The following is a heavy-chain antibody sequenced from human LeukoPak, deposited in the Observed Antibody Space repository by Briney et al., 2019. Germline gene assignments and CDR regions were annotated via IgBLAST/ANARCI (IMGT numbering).Heavy chain of an antibody. D-gene: IGHD6-19*01. CDR3: ARESSSGWFDY. J-gene: IGHJ4*02. CDR2: IYTSGST. CDR1: GGSINSYY. V-gene: IGHV4-4*07. Sequence: PSETLSLTCTVSGGSINSYYWSWIRQPAGKGLEWIGRIYTSGSTNYNPSLKSRVTISVDTSKNQFSLKLSSVTAADTAVYYCARESSSGWFDYWGQGTLVTVSS.